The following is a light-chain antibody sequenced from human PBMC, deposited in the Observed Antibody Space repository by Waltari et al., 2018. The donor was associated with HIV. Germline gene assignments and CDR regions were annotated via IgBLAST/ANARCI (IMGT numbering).Light chain of an antibody. V-gene: IGLV1-40*01. CDR1: SSNIGAGYD. J-gene: IGLJ3*02. CDR2: GNY. Sequence: QSVLTQPPSVSGAPGQRVTISCTGSSSNIGAGYDITWYQQLPGTAPKLLIYGNYNRPSGVPDRFSGSKSGTSASLAITGLQAEDEADYYCQSYDSSLSGWVFGGGTKLTVL. CDR3: QSYDSSLSGWV.